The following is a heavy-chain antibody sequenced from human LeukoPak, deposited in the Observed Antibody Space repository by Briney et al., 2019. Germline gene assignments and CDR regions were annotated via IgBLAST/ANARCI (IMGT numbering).Heavy chain of an antibody. CDR2: ISSSSSTI. J-gene: IGHJ4*02. Sequence: GGSLRLSCAASGFTFSSYSMNWVRQAPGKGLEWVSYISSSSSTIYYADSVKGRFTISRDNAKNSLYLQMNSLRAEDTAVYYCARAFGYSSGWYLGHFDYWGQGTLVTVSS. CDR1: GFTFSSYS. D-gene: IGHD6-13*01. V-gene: IGHV3-48*04. CDR3: ARAFGYSSGWYLGHFDY.